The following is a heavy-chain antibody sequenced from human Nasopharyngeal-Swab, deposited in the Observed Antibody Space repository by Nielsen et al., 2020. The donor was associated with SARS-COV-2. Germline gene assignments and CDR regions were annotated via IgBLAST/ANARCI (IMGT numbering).Heavy chain of an antibody. D-gene: IGHD5-18*01. V-gene: IGHV3-11*04. CDR1: GFTFSDYY. Sequence: GGSLRLSFAASGFTFSDYYMSWIRQAPGKGLEWVSYISSSGSTIYYADSVKGRFTISRDNAKNSLYLQMNSLRAEDTAVYYCARSRDTAMIRFDYWGQGTLVTVSS. CDR3: ARSRDTAMIRFDY. J-gene: IGHJ4*02. CDR2: ISSSGSTI.